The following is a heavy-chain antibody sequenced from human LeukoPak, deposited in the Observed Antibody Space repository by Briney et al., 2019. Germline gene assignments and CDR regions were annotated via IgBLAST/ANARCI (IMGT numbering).Heavy chain of an antibody. CDR3: ARGGSGYYKYYFDY. CDR1: GGSFSGYY. Sequence: SETLSLTCAVYGGSFSGYYWSWIRQPLGKGLEWIGEINHSGSTNYNPSLKSRVNISVDTSKNQFSLKLSSVTAADTAVYYCARGGSGYYKYYFDYWGQGTLVTVSS. D-gene: IGHD3-3*01. CDR2: INHSGST. J-gene: IGHJ4*02. V-gene: IGHV4-34*01.